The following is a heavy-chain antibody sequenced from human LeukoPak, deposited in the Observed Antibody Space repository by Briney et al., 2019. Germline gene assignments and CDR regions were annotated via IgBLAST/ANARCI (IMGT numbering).Heavy chain of an antibody. J-gene: IGHJ3*02. V-gene: IGHV4-4*07. CDR3: ARGPYCSSTSCSDAFDI. CDR1: GGSISSYY. D-gene: IGHD2-2*01. CDR2: IYTSGST. Sequence: PSETLSLTCTVSGGSISSYYWSWIRQPAGKGLEWIGRIYTSGSTNYNPSLKSRVTMSVDTSKNQFSLKLSSVTAADTAVYYCARGPYCSSTSCSDAFDIWGQGTMVTVSS.